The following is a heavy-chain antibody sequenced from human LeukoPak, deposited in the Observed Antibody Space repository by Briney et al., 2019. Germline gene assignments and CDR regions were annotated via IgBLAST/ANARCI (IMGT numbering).Heavy chain of an antibody. J-gene: IGHJ4*02. CDR2: INHSGST. D-gene: IGHD3-22*01. CDR1: GGSFSGYY. Sequence: KSSETLSLTCAVYGGSFSGYYWSWIRQPPGKGLEWIGEINHSGSTNYNPSLKSRVTISVDTSKNQFSLKLSSVTAADTAVYYCARHQKEYYYDSSGYLDYWGQGTLVTVSS. CDR3: ARHQKEYYYDSSGYLDY. V-gene: IGHV4-34*01.